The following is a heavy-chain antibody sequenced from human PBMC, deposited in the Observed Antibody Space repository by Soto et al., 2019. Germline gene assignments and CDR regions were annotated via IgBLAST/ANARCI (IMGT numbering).Heavy chain of an antibody. CDR2: MNPNSGNT. V-gene: IGHV1-8*01. D-gene: IGHD3-10*01. CDR3: ARIYYYGSGSYPDAFDI. J-gene: IGHJ3*02. CDR1: GYTFTSYD. Sequence: ASVKVSCKASGYTFTSYDINWVRQATGQGLEWMGWMNPNSGNTGYAQKFQGRVTMTRNTSISTAYMELSSLRSEDTAVYYCARIYYYGSGSYPDAFDIWGQGTMVTVSS.